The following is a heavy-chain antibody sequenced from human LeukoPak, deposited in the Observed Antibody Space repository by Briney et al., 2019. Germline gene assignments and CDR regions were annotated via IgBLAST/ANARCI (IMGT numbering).Heavy chain of an antibody. J-gene: IGHJ3*02. CDR1: GYTFTGYY. CDR2: INPNSGGT. CDR3: ARNKLVGATHTYDAFDI. Sequence: ASVKVSCKASGYTFTGYYTHWVRQAPGQGLEWMGWINPNSGGTNYAQKFQGRVTMTRDTSISTAYMELSRLRSDDTAVYYCARNKLVGATHTYDAFDIWGQGTMVTVSS. D-gene: IGHD1-26*01. V-gene: IGHV1-2*02.